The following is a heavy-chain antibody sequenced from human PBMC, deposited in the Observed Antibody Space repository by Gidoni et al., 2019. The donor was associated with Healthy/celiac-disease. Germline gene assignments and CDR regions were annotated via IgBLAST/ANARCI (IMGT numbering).Heavy chain of an antibody. CDR2: INHSGST. D-gene: IGHD5-18*01. CDR3: ARGGKYSYGFRGTPFDY. V-gene: IGHV4-34*01. Sequence: QVQLQQWGAGLLKPSETLYLTCAVYGGSLSGYYWSWIRQPPGKGLEWIGEINHSGSTNYNPSLKSRVTISVDTSKNQFSLKLSSVTAADTAVYYCARGGKYSYGFRGTPFDYWGQGTLVTVSS. CDR1: GGSLSGYY. J-gene: IGHJ4*02.